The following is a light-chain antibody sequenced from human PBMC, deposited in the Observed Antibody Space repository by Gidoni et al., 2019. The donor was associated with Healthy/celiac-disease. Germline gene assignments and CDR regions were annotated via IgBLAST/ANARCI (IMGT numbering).Light chain of an antibody. CDR1: QSVSSSY. CDR3: QQYGSSPVT. CDR2: GAS. J-gene: IGKJ2*01. V-gene: IGKV3-20*01. Sequence: EIVLTQSPGTLSLSPGERATLACRASQSVSSSYLAWYQQKPGQAPRLLIYGASSRATGIPDRFSGSGSGTGFTLTISRLEPEDFAVYYCQQYGSSPVTFGQGTKLEIK.